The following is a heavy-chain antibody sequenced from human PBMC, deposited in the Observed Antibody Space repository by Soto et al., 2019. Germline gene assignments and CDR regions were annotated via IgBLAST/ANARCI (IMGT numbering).Heavy chain of an antibody. Sequence: GGSLRLSCAASGFTFSSYSMNWVRQAPGKGLEWVSSISSSSSYIYYADSVKGRFTISRDNAKNSLHLQMSSLRAEDTAVYYCARERGSSGGFDYWGQGTLVTVSS. J-gene: IGHJ4*02. D-gene: IGHD6-6*01. CDR3: ARERGSSGGFDY. V-gene: IGHV3-21*01. CDR1: GFTFSSYS. CDR2: ISSSSSYI.